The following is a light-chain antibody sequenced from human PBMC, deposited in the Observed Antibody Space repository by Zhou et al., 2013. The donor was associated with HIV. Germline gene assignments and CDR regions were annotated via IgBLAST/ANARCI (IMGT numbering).Light chain of an antibody. CDR3: QHRSNWPPT. V-gene: IGKV3-11*01. J-gene: IGKJ2*01. CDR2: DAS. CDR1: QSISTY. Sequence: EIVLTQSPAILSSSPGERATLSCRASQSISTYLGWYQQKPGQAPRLLIYDASNRAAGIPARFSGSGSGTDFTLTISSLEPEVLLLVYYCQHRSNWPPTFGQGTKVE.